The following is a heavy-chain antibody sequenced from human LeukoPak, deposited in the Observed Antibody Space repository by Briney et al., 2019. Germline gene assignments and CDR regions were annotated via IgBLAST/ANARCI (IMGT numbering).Heavy chain of an antibody. Sequence: PSLTVTCKASGYTFTSNSNSWVRQAPAQGLELKGSISAYNGNTNYAQKLQGRVTMTTDTSTSTAYMELRSLRSDDTAVYYCARSGLYSSSWYGWFDPWGQGTLVTVSS. V-gene: IGHV1-18*04. CDR2: ISAYNGNT. CDR1: GYTFTSNS. D-gene: IGHD6-13*01. J-gene: IGHJ5*02. CDR3: ARSGLYSSSWYGWFDP.